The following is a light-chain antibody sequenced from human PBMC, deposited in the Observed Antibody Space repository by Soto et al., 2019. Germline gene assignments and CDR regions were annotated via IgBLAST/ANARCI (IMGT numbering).Light chain of an antibody. Sequence: QPVLTQPPSASGTPGQTVTISCSGSSSNIGSNPVNWYQQLPGAAPSLLIYSDDQRPSGVPDRFSGSKSGTSASLAISGLQSEDEADYFCAVWDETLIEVFGTGTKVTVL. CDR1: SSNIGSNP. J-gene: IGLJ1*01. CDR3: AVWDETLIEV. CDR2: SDD. V-gene: IGLV1-44*01.